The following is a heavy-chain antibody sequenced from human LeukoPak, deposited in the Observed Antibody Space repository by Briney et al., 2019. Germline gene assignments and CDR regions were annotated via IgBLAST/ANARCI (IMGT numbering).Heavy chain of an antibody. CDR3: TTEEKYYYGAGSPAEF. D-gene: IGHD3-10*01. Sequence: GGSLRLSCAASGFTLSKAWMSWVRQTPGKGLEWVGRIKSKTEGGTTQYAAPVKLRFTISRDDSKNTLCLQMNSLKIEDTGVYYCTTEEKYYYGAGSPAEFWGQGTPVTVSS. CDR2: IKSKTEGGTT. CDR1: GFTLSKAW. V-gene: IGHV3-15*01. J-gene: IGHJ4*02.